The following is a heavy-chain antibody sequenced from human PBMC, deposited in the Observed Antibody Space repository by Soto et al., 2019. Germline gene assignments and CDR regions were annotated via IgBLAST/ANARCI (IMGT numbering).Heavy chain of an antibody. CDR2: ISSSSSYT. V-gene: IGHV3-11*06. Sequence: GGSLRLSCAASGFTFSDYYMSWIRQAPGKGLEWVSYISSSSSYTNYADSVKGRFTISRDNAKNSLYLQMNSLRAEDTAVYYYARDSGGTSGSTLTFDYWGQGTLGTVPA. D-gene: IGHD1-26*01. CDR1: GFTFSDYY. J-gene: IGHJ4*02. CDR3: ARDSGGTSGSTLTFDY.